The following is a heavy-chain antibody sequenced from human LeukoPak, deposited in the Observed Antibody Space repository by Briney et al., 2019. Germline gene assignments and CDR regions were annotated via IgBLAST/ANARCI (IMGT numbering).Heavy chain of an antibody. CDR2: IKQDGSEK. J-gene: IGHJ4*02. Sequence: GGSLRLSCAASGFTFSSYWMSWVRQAPGKGLEWVANIKQDGSEKYYVDSVKGRFTISRDNAKNSLYLQTNSLRAVDTAVYYCARFASLRFLEWLFVDYWGQGTLVTVSS. CDR3: ARFASLRFLEWLFVDY. CDR1: GFTFSSYW. D-gene: IGHD3-3*01. V-gene: IGHV3-7*01.